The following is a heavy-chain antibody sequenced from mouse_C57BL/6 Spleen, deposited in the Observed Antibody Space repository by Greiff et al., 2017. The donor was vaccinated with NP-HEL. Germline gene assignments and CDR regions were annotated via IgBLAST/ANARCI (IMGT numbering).Heavy chain of an antibody. J-gene: IGHJ1*03. CDR1: GFSLTSYG. CDR2: IWSGGST. Sequence: QVQLQQSGPGLVQPSQSLSITCTVSGFSLTSYGVHWVRQPPGKGLEWLGVIWSGGSTDYNAAFISRLNISKDNSKSQIFFKMNSLQADDTAIYYCAKNAYYDYDWYFDVWGTGTTVTVSS. V-gene: IGHV2-4*01. CDR3: AKNAYYDYDWYFDV. D-gene: IGHD2-4*01.